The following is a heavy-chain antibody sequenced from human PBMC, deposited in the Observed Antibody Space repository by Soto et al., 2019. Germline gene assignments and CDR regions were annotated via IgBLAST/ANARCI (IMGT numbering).Heavy chain of an antibody. D-gene: IGHD5-12*01. J-gene: IGHJ4*02. V-gene: IGHV1-18*01. Sequence: GASVKVSCKASGYIFTSYGISWVRQAPGQGLEWMGWISAYNGNTDYAQRLQGRVTMTTDTSTSTAYMELRSLRSDDTAVYYCAREGEEMATISFDSWGQGTLVTVSS. CDR2: ISAYNGNT. CDR3: AREGEEMATISFDS. CDR1: GYIFTSYG.